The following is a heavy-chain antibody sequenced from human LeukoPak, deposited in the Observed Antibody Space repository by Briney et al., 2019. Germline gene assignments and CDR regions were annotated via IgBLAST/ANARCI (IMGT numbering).Heavy chain of an antibody. CDR3: AALNWKGTAVPFDY. D-gene: IGHD1-1*01. CDR1: GFTFSSYA. V-gene: IGHV3-23*01. Sequence: GGSLRLSCAASGFTFSSYAMSWVRQAPGKGLEWVSAISGSGGSTYYADSVNGRFTISRDNSKNMLYLQMNSLRAEDTAVYYCAALNWKGTAVPFDYWGQGTLVTVSS. CDR2: ISGSGGST. J-gene: IGHJ4*02.